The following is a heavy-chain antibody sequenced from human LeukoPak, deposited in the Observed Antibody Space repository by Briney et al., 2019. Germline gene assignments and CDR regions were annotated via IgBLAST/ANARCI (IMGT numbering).Heavy chain of an antibody. CDR2: INPNSGGT. D-gene: IGHD3-3*01. CDR1: GXTXXGYY. CDR3: ASDPLTIFGVI. Sequence: VKVSCKXSGXTXXGYYMHWVRQAPGQGLEWMGRINPNSGGTNYAQKFQGRVTMTRDTSISTAYMELSRLRSDDTAVYYCASDPLTIFGVIWGQGTMVTVSS. V-gene: IGHV1-2*06. J-gene: IGHJ3*02.